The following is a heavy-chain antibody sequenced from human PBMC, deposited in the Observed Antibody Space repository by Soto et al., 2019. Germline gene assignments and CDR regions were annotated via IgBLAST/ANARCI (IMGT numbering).Heavy chain of an antibody. J-gene: IGHJ3*02. CDR2: INHSGST. CDR3: ARSSLRRKGYCSSTSCYATNAFDI. Sequence: QVQLQQWGAGLLKPSETLSLTCAVYGGSFSGYYWSWIRQPPGKGLEWIGEINHSGSTNYNPSLKSRVTISVDTSKNQFSLKLSSVTAADTAVYYCARSSLRRKGYCSSTSCYATNAFDIWGQGTMVTVSS. V-gene: IGHV4-34*01. CDR1: GGSFSGYY. D-gene: IGHD2-2*01.